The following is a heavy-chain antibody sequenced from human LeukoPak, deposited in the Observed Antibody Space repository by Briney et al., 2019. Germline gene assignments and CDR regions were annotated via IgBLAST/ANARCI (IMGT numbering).Heavy chain of an antibody. CDR3: VRSSMDV. V-gene: IGHV4-4*02. CDR1: SGSVSSNNW. CDR2: IFHSGST. Sequence: SGTLSLTCAVSSGSVSSNNWWTWVRQPPGRGLEWIGEIFHSGSTHYNPSLKGRVTISIDKSKNEFSLRLSSVTAADTAVYYCVRSSMDVWGQGTTVTVSS. J-gene: IGHJ6*02.